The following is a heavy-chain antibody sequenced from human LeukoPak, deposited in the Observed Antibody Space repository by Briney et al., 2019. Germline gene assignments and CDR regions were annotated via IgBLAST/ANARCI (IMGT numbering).Heavy chain of an antibody. CDR3: AKDLRGIAVAGDPFDY. D-gene: IGHD6-19*01. J-gene: IGHJ4*02. CDR2: ISGSGGST. V-gene: IGHV3-23*01. Sequence: GSLRLSCAASGFTFSSYAMSWVRQAPGKGLEWVSAISGSGGSTYYADSVKGRFTISRDNSKNTLYLQMNSLRAEDTAVYCCAKDLRGIAVAGDPFDYWGQGTLVTVSS. CDR1: GFTFSSYA.